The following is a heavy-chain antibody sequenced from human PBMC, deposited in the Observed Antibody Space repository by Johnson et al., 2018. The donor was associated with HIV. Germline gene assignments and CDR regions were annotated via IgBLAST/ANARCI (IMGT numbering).Heavy chain of an antibody. D-gene: IGHD3-22*01. CDR3: AREGGEDDNDDFDI. CDR2: IYSGGRT. CDR1: GFTFSDYY. V-gene: IGHV3-11*04. J-gene: IGHJ3*02. Sequence: QMLLVESGGGLVKPGGSLRLSCAASGFTFSDYYMSWIRQAPGKGLEWVSLIYSGGRTYYADSVKGRFTISRDNAKNSLYLQMNSLRDEDTDVYYCAREGGEDDNDDFDIWGEGTMV.